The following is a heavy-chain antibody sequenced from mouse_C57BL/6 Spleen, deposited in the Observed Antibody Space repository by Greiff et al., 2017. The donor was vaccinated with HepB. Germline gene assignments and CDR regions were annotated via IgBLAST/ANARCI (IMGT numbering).Heavy chain of an antibody. D-gene: IGHD3-2*02. Sequence: EVKLMESGGGLVQPGGSLKLSCAASGFTFSDYYMYWVRQTPEKRLEWVAYISNGGGSTYYPDTVKGRFTISRDNSKNTPYLQMSRLKSEDTAMYYGARPSSGYFDYWGQGTTLTVSS. V-gene: IGHV5-12*01. CDR2: ISNGGGST. CDR1: GFTFSDYY. CDR3: ARPSSGYFDY. J-gene: IGHJ2*01.